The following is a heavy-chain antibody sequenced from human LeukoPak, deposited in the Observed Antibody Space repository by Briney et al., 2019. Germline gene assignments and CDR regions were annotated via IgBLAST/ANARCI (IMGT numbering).Heavy chain of an antibody. D-gene: IGHD2-2*01. CDR2: INPNSGGT. J-gene: IGHJ6*03. Sequence: ASVEVCCKASGYTFTGYYMHWVRQAPGQGLEWMGWINPNSGGTNYAQKFQGRVTMTRDTSISTAYMELSRLRSDDTAVYYCARLLVPAVSRYYYYYMDVWGKGATVTVSS. CDR1: GYTFTGYY. CDR3: ARLLVPAVSRYYYYYMDV. V-gene: IGHV1-2*02.